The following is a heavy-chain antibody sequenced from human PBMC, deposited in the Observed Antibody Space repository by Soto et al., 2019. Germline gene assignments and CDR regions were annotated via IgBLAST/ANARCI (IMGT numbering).Heavy chain of an antibody. J-gene: IGHJ3*02. D-gene: IGHD3-10*01. CDR1: GGTLSDHG. CDR2: TIPVINTA. V-gene: IGHV1-69*06. Sequence: QVQLEQSGAEVKKPGSSVKISCKASGGTLSDHGVSWLRQAPGQGPEWVGGTIPVINTAKYAPKFQGRVTSAADKSTNMACMELESLRSNENTFYYCVRVVYGSGNYYTGPSAFDILCQGTLVIVSS. CDR3: VRVVYGSGNYYTGPSAFDI.